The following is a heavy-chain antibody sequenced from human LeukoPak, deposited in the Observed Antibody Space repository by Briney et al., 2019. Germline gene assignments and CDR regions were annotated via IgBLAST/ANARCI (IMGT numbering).Heavy chain of an antibody. CDR3: AKVQYLTLDAFDI. V-gene: IGHV1-2*02. D-gene: IGHD2-21*02. J-gene: IGHJ3*02. CDR2: INPNSGGT. Sequence: VASVKVSCKASGGTFSSYAISWVRQAPGQGLEWMGWINPNSGGTNYAQKFQGRVALTRDTSITTSYMDLSGLRSDDTAVYYCAKVQYLTLDAFDIWGRGTMVTVS. CDR1: GGTFSSYA.